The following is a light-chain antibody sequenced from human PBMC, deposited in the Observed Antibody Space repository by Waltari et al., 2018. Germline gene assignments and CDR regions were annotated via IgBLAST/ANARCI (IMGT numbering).Light chain of an antibody. CDR3: TSETSSSTWV. CDR2: DVT. V-gene: IGLV2-14*03. Sequence: QSALTQPAPVSWSPGQSITISCSGSTSAFSDYNYVSWYQHHPGKAHRLMISDVTKRPSAVSNRSSGSKSDTTAPLSICGLQAEDDADYFCTSETSSSTWVYDGGTKMTVL. J-gene: IGLJ3*02. CDR1: TSAFSDYNY.